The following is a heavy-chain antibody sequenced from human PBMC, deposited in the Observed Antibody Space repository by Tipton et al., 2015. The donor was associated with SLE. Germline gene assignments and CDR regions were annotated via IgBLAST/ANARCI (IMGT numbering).Heavy chain of an antibody. CDR3: ASRRDGRGTWFDP. CDR1: GGSISSGGYY. J-gene: IGHJ5*02. D-gene: IGHD3-10*01. CDR2: IYYSGST. Sequence: TLSLTCTVSGGSISSGGYYWSWIRQHPGKSLEWIGYIYYSGSTYYNPSLKSRVTISVDTSKNQFSLKLSSVTAADTAVYYCASRRDGRGTWFDPWGQGTLVTVSS. V-gene: IGHV4-31*03.